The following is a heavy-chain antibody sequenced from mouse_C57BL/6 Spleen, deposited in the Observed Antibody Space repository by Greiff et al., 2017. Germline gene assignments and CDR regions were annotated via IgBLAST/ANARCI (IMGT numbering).Heavy chain of an antibody. D-gene: IGHD2-4*01. CDR3: TGPDYDYFYWYFDV. V-gene: IGHV6-3*01. CDR2: IRLKSDNYAT. Sequence: EVKLQESGGGLVQPGGSMKLSCVASGFTFSNYWMNWVRQSPEKGLEWVAQIRLKSDNYATHYAESVKGRFTISRDDSKSSVYLQMNNLRAEDTGIYYCTGPDYDYFYWYFDVWGTGTTVTVSS. J-gene: IGHJ1*03. CDR1: GFTFSNYW.